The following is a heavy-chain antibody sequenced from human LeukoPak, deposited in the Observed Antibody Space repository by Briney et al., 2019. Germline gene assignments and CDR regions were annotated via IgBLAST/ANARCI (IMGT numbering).Heavy chain of an antibody. CDR2: INPNSGGT. V-gene: IGHV1-2*02. D-gene: IGHD4-17*01. J-gene: IGHJ3*02. CDR1: GYTFTGYY. Sequence: GASVKVSCKASGYTFTGYYMHWVRQAPGQGLEWMGWINPNSGGTNYAQKFQGRVTMTRDTSISTAYMELSRLRPDDTAVYYCARVWKDYGEMNAFDIWGQGTMVTVSS. CDR3: ARVWKDYGEMNAFDI.